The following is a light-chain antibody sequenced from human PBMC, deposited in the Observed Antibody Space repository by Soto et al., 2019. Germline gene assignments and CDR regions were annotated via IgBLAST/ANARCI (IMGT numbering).Light chain of an antibody. CDR2: AAS. Sequence: EIVLTQSPGTLSLSPGERATLSCRASQSVSSRSLAWYQQKPGQAPRLLIYAASSRATGIPDRFSGGVSGTDFTLTITRLEPEDFAVYYCQHYSSSRWTFGQGTKVEIK. CDR1: QSVSSRS. V-gene: IGKV3-20*01. J-gene: IGKJ1*01. CDR3: QHYSSSRWT.